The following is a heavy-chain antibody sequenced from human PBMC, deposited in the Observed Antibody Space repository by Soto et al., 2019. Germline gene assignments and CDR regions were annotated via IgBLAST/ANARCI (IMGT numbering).Heavy chain of an antibody. Sequence: EVQLVESGGGLVQAGASLRLSCAASGFTFDYYWMHWVRQAPGKGLVWVSRIHSDGTSTTYADSVKGRFTISRDNAKNTLSLQMNSLRAEDTAVYYCARGDRGAFDLWGQGTVVTVSS. CDR3: ARGDRGAFDL. V-gene: IGHV3-74*01. D-gene: IGHD1-26*01. CDR1: GFTFDYYW. CDR2: IHSDGTST. J-gene: IGHJ3*01.